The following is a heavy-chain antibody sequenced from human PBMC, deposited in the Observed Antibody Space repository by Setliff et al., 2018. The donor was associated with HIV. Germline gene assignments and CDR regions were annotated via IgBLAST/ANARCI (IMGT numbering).Heavy chain of an antibody. CDR1: GGSISTYF. Sequence: PSETLSLTCTVSGGSISTYFWTWIRQPPGKGLEWIGYIYTSGSTNYNHSLKSRGTLSVDTSKTQFSLKLSSVTAADTAVYYCARQMTIPGVAVTPVDYWGQGTLVTVSS. J-gene: IGHJ4*02. CDR2: IYTSGST. D-gene: IGHD3-3*01. V-gene: IGHV4-59*08. CDR3: ARQMTIPGVAVTPVDY.